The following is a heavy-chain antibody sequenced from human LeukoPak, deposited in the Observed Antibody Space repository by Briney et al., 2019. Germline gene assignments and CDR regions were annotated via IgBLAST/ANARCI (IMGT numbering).Heavy chain of an antibody. J-gene: IGHJ4*02. CDR2: ISTYNGDT. CDR3: ARGKGGRDY. Sequence: EASVKVSCKTSGYTFTNYAISWVRQAPGQGYEWMGWISTYNGDTNYAQKLQGRVTMTTDTSTSTAYMELRSLGSDDTAVYYCARGKGGRDYWGQGTLVTVSS. CDR1: GYTFTNYA. D-gene: IGHD1-26*01. V-gene: IGHV1-18*01.